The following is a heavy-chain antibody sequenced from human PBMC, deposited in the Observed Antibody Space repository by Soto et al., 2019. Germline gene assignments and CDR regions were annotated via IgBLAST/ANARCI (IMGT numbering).Heavy chain of an antibody. V-gene: IGHV1-3*01. Sequence: GASVKVSCKASGYTFTSYAMNWVRQAPGQRLEWMGWINAGNGNTKYSQKFQGRVTITRDTSASTAYMELSSLRSEDTAVYYCARDPGTTYGSGVDYWGQGTLVTVSS. CDR2: INAGNGNT. J-gene: IGHJ4*02. D-gene: IGHD3-10*01. CDR3: ARDPGTTYGSGVDY. CDR1: GYTFTSYA.